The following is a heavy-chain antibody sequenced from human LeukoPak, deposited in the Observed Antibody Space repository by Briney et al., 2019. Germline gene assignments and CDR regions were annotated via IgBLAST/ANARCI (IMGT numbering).Heavy chain of an antibody. J-gene: IGHJ4*02. CDR1: GFTFSSYS. CDR3: AKDQDFWSGTTFDY. Sequence: GGSLRLSCAASGFTFSSYSMNWVRQAPGKGLEWVSSISSSSSYIYYADSMKGRFTISRDNAKNSLYLQMNSLRAEDTAVYYCAKDQDFWSGTTFDYWGQGTLVTVSS. D-gene: IGHD3-3*01. V-gene: IGHV3-21*04. CDR2: ISSSSSYI.